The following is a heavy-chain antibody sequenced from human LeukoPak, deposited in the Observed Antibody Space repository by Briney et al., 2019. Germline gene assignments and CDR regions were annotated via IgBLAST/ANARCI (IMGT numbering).Heavy chain of an antibody. D-gene: IGHD2-2*01. V-gene: IGHV3-15*01. J-gene: IGHJ4*02. CDR2: IKSKTDGGTT. CDR3: TTAFLFGWKGYCSSTSCYLDY. CDR1: GFTFNNAW. Sequence: GGSLRLSCAASGFTFNNAWMSWVRQAPGKGLEWVGRIKSKTDGGTTDYAAPVKGRFTISRDDSKNTLYLQMNSLKTEDTAVYYCTTAFLFGWKGYCSSTSCYLDYWGQGTLVTVSS.